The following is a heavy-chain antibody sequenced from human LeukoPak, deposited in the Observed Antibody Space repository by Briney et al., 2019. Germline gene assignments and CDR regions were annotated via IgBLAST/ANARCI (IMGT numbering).Heavy chain of an antibody. V-gene: IGHV3-33*01. Sequence: GGSLRLSCAASGFTFSRYAMHWVRQAPGKGLEWVAFIWNDGSNQNYADSVKGRFTISRDSSKKMVYVQMNSLRVDDTAVYYCARDWYYDSAGYFPYWGLGTLVTVSS. CDR1: GFTFSRYA. J-gene: IGHJ4*02. D-gene: IGHD3-22*01. CDR2: IWNDGSNQ. CDR3: ARDWYYDSAGYFPY.